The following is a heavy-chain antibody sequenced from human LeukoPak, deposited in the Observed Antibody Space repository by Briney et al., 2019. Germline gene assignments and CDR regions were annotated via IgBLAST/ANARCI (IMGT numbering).Heavy chain of an antibody. V-gene: IGHV4-59*12. J-gene: IGHJ6*03. Sequence: PSETLSLTCTVSGGSISSYYWSWIRQPPGKGLEWIGYIYYSGSTNYNPSLKSRVTMSVDTSKNQFSLKLSSVTAADTAVYYCARGKLGLLGYYYYMDVWGKGTTVTVSS. CDR3: ARGKLGLLGYYYYMDV. CDR1: GGSISSYY. CDR2: IYYSGST. D-gene: IGHD2-15*01.